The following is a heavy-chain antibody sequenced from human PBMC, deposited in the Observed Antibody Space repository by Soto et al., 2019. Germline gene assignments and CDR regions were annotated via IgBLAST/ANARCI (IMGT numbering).Heavy chain of an antibody. V-gene: IGHV1-46*01. D-gene: IGHD1-26*01. CDR1: GYTFTSYY. Sequence: GASVKVSCKASGYTFTSYYMHWVRQAPGQGLEWMGIINPSGGSTSYAQKFQGRVTMTRDTSTSTVYMELSSLRSEDTAVYYCARERVKAWGVYEWDYYYGMDVWGQGTTVTVSS. CDR2: INPSGGST. J-gene: IGHJ6*02. CDR3: ARERVKAWGVYEWDYYYGMDV.